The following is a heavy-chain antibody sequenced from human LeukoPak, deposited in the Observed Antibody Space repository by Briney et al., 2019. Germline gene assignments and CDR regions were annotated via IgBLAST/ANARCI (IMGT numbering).Heavy chain of an antibody. V-gene: IGHV1-8*01. CDR3: AREKIGSYLGNAFDI. CDR2: MNPNSGNT. Sequence: ASVKVSCKASGYTFTSYDINWVRQATGQGLEWMGWMNPNSGNTGYAQKLQGRVTMTTDTSTSTAYMELRSLRSDDTAVYYCAREKIGSYLGNAFDIWGQGTMVTVSS. D-gene: IGHD1-26*01. J-gene: IGHJ3*02. CDR1: GYTFTSYD.